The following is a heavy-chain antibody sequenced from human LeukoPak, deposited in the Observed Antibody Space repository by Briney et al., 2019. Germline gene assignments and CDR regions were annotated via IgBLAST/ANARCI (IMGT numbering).Heavy chain of an antibody. CDR3: ARVGLGYYYFDY. V-gene: IGHV3-7*01. CDR2: IKQDGSEK. D-gene: IGHD1-26*01. CDR1: GFTFSSYW. J-gene: IGHJ4*02. Sequence: TGGSLRLSCAASGFTFSSYWMSWVRQAPGKGVVWVANIKQDGSEKYYVDSVKGRFTISRDNAKNSLYLQMNSLRAEDTAVYCCARVGLGYYYFDYWGQGTLVTVSS.